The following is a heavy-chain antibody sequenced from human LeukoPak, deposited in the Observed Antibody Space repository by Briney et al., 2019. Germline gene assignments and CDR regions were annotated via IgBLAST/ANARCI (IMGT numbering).Heavy chain of an antibody. CDR3: ARIRQRGTKYYFDY. CDR1: GFTFSSYW. V-gene: IGHV3-7*01. D-gene: IGHD1-7*01. Sequence: PGGSLRLSCAASGFTFSSYWMSWVRQAPGKGLEWVANVKQDGSEKYYADSVKGRFTISRDNAKNSLYLQMSSLRAEDTAVYYCARIRQRGTKYYFDYWGQGTLVTVSS. J-gene: IGHJ4*02. CDR2: VKQDGSEK.